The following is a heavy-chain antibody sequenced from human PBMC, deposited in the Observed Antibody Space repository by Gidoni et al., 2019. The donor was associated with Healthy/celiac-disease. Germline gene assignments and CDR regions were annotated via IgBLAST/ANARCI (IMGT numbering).Heavy chain of an antibody. V-gene: IGHV1-46*03. CDR2: INPSGGST. CDR1: GYPFTSYY. J-gene: IGHJ6*02. CDR3: ARDRSTTVAHKSLTGMDV. Sequence: QVQLVQSGAEVKKPGASVKVSCKASGYPFTSYYLHWVRQAPGPGLEWMGIINPSGGSTSYAQKFQGRVTMTRDTSTSTVYMELSSLRSEDTAVYYCARDRSTTVAHKSLTGMDVWGQGTTVTVSS. D-gene: IGHD4-17*01.